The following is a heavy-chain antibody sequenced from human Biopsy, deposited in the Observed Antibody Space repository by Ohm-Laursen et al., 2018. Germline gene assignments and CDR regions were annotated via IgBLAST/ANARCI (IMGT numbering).Heavy chain of an antibody. CDR1: GFTFKSHE. D-gene: IGHD2-21*01. Sequence: SLRLSCAASGFTFKSHEMNWVRQAPGKGLEWISYITGSSSTIYYADSVKGRFTISRDNAKNSLYLQRNSLRAEDTAVYYCTRLAYYYYYGMDVWGQGTTVTVSS. J-gene: IGHJ6*02. CDR3: TRLAYYYYYGMDV. V-gene: IGHV3-48*03. CDR2: ITGSSSTI.